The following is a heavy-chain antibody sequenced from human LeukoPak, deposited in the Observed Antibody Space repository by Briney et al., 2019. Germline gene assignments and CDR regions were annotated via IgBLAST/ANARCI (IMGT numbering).Heavy chain of an antibody. CDR1: GYTFTGYY. CDR2: ISAYNHGT. J-gene: IGHJ4*02. Sequence: ASVKVSCKASGYTFTGYYMHWVRQAPGQGLEWMGWISAYNHGTYYAQKFQGRVTVTTDTSTSTAYMELRSLRSDDTAVYYCARTNLDCKNGVCYDYWGQGTLVTVSS. D-gene: IGHD2-8*01. CDR3: ARTNLDCKNGVCYDY. V-gene: IGHV1-18*04.